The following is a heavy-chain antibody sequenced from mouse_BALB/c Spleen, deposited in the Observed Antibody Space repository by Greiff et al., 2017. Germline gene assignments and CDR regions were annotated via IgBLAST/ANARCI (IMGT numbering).Heavy chain of an antibody. J-gene: IGHJ3*01. CDR3: ARDYYGSSLAWFAY. V-gene: IGHV3-6*02. D-gene: IGHD1-1*01. CDR2: ISYDGSN. Sequence: EVQVVESGPGLVKPSQSLSLTCSVTGYSITSGYYWNWIRQFPGNKLEWMGYISYDGSNNYNPSLKNRISITRDTSKNQFFLKLNSVTTEDTATYYCARDYYGSSLAWFAYWGQGTLVTVSA. CDR1: GYSITSGYY.